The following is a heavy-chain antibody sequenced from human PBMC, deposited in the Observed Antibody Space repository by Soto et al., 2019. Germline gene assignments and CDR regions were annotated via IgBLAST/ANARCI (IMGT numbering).Heavy chain of an antibody. Sequence: GGSLRLSCAASGFTFSSYAMSWVRQAPGKGLEWVSAISGSGGSTYYAASVKGRFTISRDNSKNTLYLQMNSLRAEDTAVYYCARGITMVRGVTGGGYYYYGMDVWGQGTTVTVSS. CDR3: ARGITMVRGVTGGGYYYYGMDV. CDR2: ISGSGGST. CDR1: GFTFSSYA. D-gene: IGHD3-10*01. V-gene: IGHV3-23*01. J-gene: IGHJ6*02.